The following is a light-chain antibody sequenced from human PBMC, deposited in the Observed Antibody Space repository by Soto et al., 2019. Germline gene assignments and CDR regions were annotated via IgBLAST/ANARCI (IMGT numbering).Light chain of an antibody. CDR2: AAS. CDR3: QQYNSYGT. Sequence: IQLTQSPSFLSATVGDRVTITCRASQGISSYLAWYQQKPGKAPKLLIYAASTLHSGVPSRFSGSGSGTDFTLTISSLQPEDVATYYCQQYNSYGTFGQGTMVDIK. J-gene: IGKJ1*01. V-gene: IGKV1-9*01. CDR1: QGISSY.